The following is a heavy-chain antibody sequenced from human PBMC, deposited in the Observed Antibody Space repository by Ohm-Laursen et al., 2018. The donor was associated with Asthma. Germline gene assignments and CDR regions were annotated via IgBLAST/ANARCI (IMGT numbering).Heavy chain of an antibody. D-gene: IGHD3-22*01. V-gene: IGHV4-61*01. CDR3: ARENYDSSGYYSLGWFDP. J-gene: IGHJ5*02. Sequence: GTLSLTCTVSGGSVSSGSYYWSWIRQPPGKGLEWIGYIYYSGSTNYNPSLKSRVTISVDTSKNQFSLKLSSVTAADTAVYYCARENYDSSGYYSLGWFDPWGQGTLVTVSS. CDR2: IYYSGST. CDR1: GGSVSSGSYY.